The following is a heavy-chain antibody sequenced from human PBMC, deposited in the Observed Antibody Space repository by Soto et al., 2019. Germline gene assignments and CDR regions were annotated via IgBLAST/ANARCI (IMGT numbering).Heavy chain of an antibody. CDR3: ARGVPGRDYYDSSGYTELDY. CDR2: INPSGGST. J-gene: IGHJ4*02. Sequence: GASVKVSCKASGYTFTSYYMHWVRQAPGQGLEWMGIINPSGGSTSYAQKFQGRVTMTRDTSTSTVYMELSSLRSEDTAVYYCARGVPGRDYYDSSGYTELDYWGQGTLVTVSS. D-gene: IGHD3-22*01. V-gene: IGHV1-46*01. CDR1: GYTFTSYY.